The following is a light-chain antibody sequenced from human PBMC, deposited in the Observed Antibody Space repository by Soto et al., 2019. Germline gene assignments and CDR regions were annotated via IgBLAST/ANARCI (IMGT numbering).Light chain of an antibody. V-gene: IGKV3-20*01. CDR1: QSVSSTS. J-gene: IGKJ5*01. CDR2: GAS. CDR3: QHYQSGHPIT. Sequence: EIVLTQSPGTLSLSPGERATLSCRASQSVSSTSLAWYQQKPGQAPRLLIYGASSRATGIPDRFTGSGSETTFTLTISRLEPEDFALYYCQHYQSGHPITFGQGTRLEIK.